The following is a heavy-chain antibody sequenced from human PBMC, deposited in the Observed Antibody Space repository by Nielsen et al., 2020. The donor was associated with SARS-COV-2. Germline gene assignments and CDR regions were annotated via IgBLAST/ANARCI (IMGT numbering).Heavy chain of an antibody. J-gene: IGHJ6*02. D-gene: IGHD1-26*01. CDR1: GDPMSGNNHY. CDR3: ATEEGEFYSGNYYHYHGLDV. CDR2: GYNNGRI. V-gene: IGHV4-61*02. Sequence: SETLSLTCTVSGDPMSGNNHYWSWIRQPAGKGLEWIGRGYNNGRIDYNPSLKSRVIISVATSNNKFALTLTSVTAADTAVYYCATEEGEFYSGNYYHYHGLDVWGQGITVTVSS.